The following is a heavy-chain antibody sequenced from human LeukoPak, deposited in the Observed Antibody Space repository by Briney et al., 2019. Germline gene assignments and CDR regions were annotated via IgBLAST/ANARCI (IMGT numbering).Heavy chain of an antibody. CDR3: AKSNGYGLIDI. Sequence: SETLSLTCTVSGGSISNYYWSWIRQPPGKGLEWIGNIFYSGSTYYSPSLKSRVTISLDTSRNQFSLKLNSVTAADTAVYYCAKSNGYGLIDIWGQGTMVTVSS. V-gene: IGHV4-59*12. CDR2: IFYSGST. J-gene: IGHJ3*02. D-gene: IGHD3-22*01. CDR1: GGSISNYY.